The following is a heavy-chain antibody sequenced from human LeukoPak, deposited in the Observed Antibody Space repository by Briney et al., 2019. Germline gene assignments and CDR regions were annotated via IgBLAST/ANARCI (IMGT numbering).Heavy chain of an antibody. J-gene: IGHJ4*02. Sequence: GGSLRLSCAASGFTFSSYSMNWVRQAPGKGLEWVSAISESGGGRYYADSVKGRFTISRDSSKSTVSLQMNSLRVEDTAIYYCARERKYSSSWYTVDYWGQGTLVTVSS. V-gene: IGHV3-23*01. CDR3: ARERKYSSSWYTVDY. D-gene: IGHD6-13*01. CDR1: GFTFSSYS. CDR2: ISESGGGR.